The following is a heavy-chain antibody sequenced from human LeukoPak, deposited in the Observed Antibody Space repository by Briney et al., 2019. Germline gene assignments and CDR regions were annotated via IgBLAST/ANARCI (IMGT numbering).Heavy chain of an antibody. Sequence: GRSLRLSCAASGFTFSSYAMHWVRQAPGKGLEWVAVISYDGSNKYYADSVKGRFTISRDNSKNTLYLQMNSLRAEDTAVYYCARPLSPSLYYYYGMDVWGQGTTVTVSS. CDR3: ARPLSPSLYYYYGMDV. CDR2: ISYDGSNK. J-gene: IGHJ6*02. CDR1: GFTFSSYA. V-gene: IGHV3-30-3*01. D-gene: IGHD3-16*02.